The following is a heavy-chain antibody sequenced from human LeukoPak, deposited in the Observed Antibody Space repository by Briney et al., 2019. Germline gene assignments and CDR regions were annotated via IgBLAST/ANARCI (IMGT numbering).Heavy chain of an antibody. CDR3: ASSMITFGGVMGEVDY. Sequence: GGSLRLSCAASGFTFSSYSMNWVRQAPGKGLEWVSSISSSSSYIYYADSVKGRFTISRDNPKNSLYLQMNSLRAEDTAVYYCASSMITFGGVMGEVDYWGQGTLVTVSS. D-gene: IGHD3-16*01. J-gene: IGHJ4*02. CDR1: GFTFSSYS. V-gene: IGHV3-21*01. CDR2: ISSSSSYI.